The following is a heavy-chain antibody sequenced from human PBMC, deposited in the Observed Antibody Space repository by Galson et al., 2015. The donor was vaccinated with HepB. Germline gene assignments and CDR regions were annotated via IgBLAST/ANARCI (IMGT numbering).Heavy chain of an antibody. D-gene: IGHD3-22*01. CDR2: IIPILGIA. J-gene: IGHJ4*02. CDR1: GGTFSSYA. CDR3: ARDEYYDSSGWGFDY. Sequence: SVKVSCKASGGTFSSYAISWVRQAPGQGLEWMGRIIPILGIANYAQKFQGRVTITADKSTSTAYMELSSLRSEDTAVYYCARDEYYDSSGWGFDYWGQGTLVTVSS. V-gene: IGHV1-69*04.